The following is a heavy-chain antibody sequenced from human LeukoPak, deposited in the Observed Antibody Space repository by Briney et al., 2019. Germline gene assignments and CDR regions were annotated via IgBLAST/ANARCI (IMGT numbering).Heavy chain of an antibody. J-gene: IGHJ4*02. CDR3: ARQYYDFWSGYYPTDY. V-gene: IGHV3-48*01. CDR1: GFTLSSYS. CDR2: ISSSRRTI. Sequence: GGSLRLSCAASGFTLSSYSMNWVRQARGKGREWVSYISSSRRTIYYADSVKGRLTISRDNAKNSLYLQMNSLRAEDTAVYYCARQYYDFWSGYYPTDYWGQGTLVTVSS. D-gene: IGHD3-3*01.